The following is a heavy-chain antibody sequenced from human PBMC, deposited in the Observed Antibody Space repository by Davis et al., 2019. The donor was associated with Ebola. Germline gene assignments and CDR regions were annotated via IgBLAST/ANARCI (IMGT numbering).Heavy chain of an antibody. CDR3: ARGVGATPYGMDV. V-gene: IGHV1-3*01. D-gene: IGHD1-26*01. CDR1: GYTFISHV. CDR2: INAGDGNT. Sequence: ASVKVSCKASGYTFISHVIHWVRQAPGQRLEWMGWINAGDGNTQYSESFQGRVTMTRDTSTSTVYMELSSLRSEDTAVYYCARGVGATPYGMDVWGQGTTVTVSS. J-gene: IGHJ6*02.